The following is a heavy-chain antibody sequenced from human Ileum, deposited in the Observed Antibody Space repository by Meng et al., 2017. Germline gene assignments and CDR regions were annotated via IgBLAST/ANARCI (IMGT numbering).Heavy chain of an antibody. CDR3: ARVNSDCGGVMCYKGWFDP. CDR2: IHFSGST. V-gene: IGHV4-34*01. Sequence: QVQLQQWGAGLLKPSETLSLTCAVHGGSFSGYYWSWIRQPPGKGLEWIGYIHFSGSTYYNPSLNSRITISVDMSRNQFSLRLTSVTSADMAVYYCARVNSDCGGVMCYKGWFDPWGQGTLVTVSS. CDR1: GGSFSGYY. D-gene: IGHD2-21*01. J-gene: IGHJ5*02.